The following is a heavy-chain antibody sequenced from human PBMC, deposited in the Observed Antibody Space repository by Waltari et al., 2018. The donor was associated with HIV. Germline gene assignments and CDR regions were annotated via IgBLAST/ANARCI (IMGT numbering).Heavy chain of an antibody. D-gene: IGHD3-9*01. CDR2: RKQEGSEK. CDR1: GFTLSSYW. CDR3: ARDRHYDILTGSYFDY. Sequence: EVQLVESGGGLVQPGGSLRLSCAASGFTLSSYWMSWVRQAPGKGLEWVANRKQEGSEKYYVDSVKGRFTISRDNAKNSLYLQMNSLRAEDTAVYYCARDRHYDILTGSYFDYWGQGTLVTVSS. V-gene: IGHV3-7*01. J-gene: IGHJ4*02.